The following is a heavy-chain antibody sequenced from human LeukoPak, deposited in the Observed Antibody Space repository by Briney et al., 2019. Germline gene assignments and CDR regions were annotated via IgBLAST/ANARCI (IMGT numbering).Heavy chain of an antibody. D-gene: IGHD6-13*01. V-gene: IGHV1-2*02. CDR3: ARVAGYSSSWYDY. CDR2: INPNSGGT. CDR1: GYTFTGYY. J-gene: IGHJ4*02. Sequence: ASVKVSCKASGYTFTGYYFHWVRQAPGQGLEWMGWINPNSGGTNFAQNFQGRITMTRDTSISTAYMELNRLRSDDTAVYYCARVAGYSSSWYDYWGQGTPVTVSS.